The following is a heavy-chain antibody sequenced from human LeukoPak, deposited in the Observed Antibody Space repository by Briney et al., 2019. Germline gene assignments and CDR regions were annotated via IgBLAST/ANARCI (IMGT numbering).Heavy chain of an antibody. CDR2: IYSSGST. CDR3: ARQVGYSSSFGYFDC. D-gene: IGHD6-6*01. Sequence: SETLSLTCTVSGGSISSYSWSWIRQPPGKGLEWIGYIYSSGSTNYNPSLKSRVTISVDTSKNQFSLKLSSVTAADTSVYYCARQVGYSSSFGYFDCWGQGTLVTVSS. V-gene: IGHV4-59*08. J-gene: IGHJ4*02. CDR1: GGSISSYS.